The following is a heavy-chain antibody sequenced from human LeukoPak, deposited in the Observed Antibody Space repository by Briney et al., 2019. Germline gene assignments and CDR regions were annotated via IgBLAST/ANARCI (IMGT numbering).Heavy chain of an antibody. CDR1: GGSISSYY. CDR2: IYYSGST. J-gene: IGHJ4*02. CDR3: ASPTSSGYYYGFDY. D-gene: IGHD3-22*01. V-gene: IGHV4-59*12. Sequence: SETLSLTCTVSGGSISSYYWSWIRQPPGKGLEWIGYIYYSGSTNYNPSLKSRVTISVDTSKNQFSLKLSSVTAADTAVYYCASPTSSGYYYGFDYWGQGTLVTVSS.